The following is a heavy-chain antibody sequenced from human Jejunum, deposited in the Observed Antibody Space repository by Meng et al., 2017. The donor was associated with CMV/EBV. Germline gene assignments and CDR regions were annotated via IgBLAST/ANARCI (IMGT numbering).Heavy chain of an antibody. CDR3: LTYTSSSHSFGP. D-gene: IGHD6-6*01. Sequence: ASGDTPTADFMFWVRQAPEQGLEWMGWINSHSGATQYAQKFQGRVTMTRDTSISTVYMDLSSLRSDDTADYYCLTYTSSSHSFGPWGQGTLVTVSS. J-gene: IGHJ5*02. V-gene: IGHV1-2*02. CDR2: INSHSGAT. CDR1: GDTPTADF.